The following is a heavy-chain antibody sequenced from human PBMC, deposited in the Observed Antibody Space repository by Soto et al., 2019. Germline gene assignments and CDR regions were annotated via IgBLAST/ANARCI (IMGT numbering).Heavy chain of an antibody. CDR2: MNPNSGNT. V-gene: IGHV1-8*01. D-gene: IGHD3-3*01. J-gene: IGHJ3*02. CDR1: GYTFTSYD. Sequence: GASVKVSCKASGYTFTSYDINWVRQATGQGLEWMGWMNPNSGNTGYAQKFQGRVTMTRNTSISTAYMELSSLRSEDTAVYYCARGNDFWSGYWTDDAFDIWGQGTMVTVSS. CDR3: ARGNDFWSGYWTDDAFDI.